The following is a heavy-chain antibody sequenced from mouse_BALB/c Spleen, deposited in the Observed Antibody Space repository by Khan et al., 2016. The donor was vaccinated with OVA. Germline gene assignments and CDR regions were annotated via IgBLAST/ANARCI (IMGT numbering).Heavy chain of an antibody. D-gene: IGHD2-1*01. J-gene: IGHJ4*01. V-gene: IGHV2-2*02. Sequence: VQLQESGPGLVQPSQSLSITCTVSGFSLTTYGIHWVRQSPGKGLEWLGVIWSGGSTDYNAAFISRLSISKDNSKSQVFFKMNSLQANDTAIYYCARTYFSYGNYGDYYAMDYWGQGTSVTVSS. CDR3: ARTYFSYGNYGDYYAMDY. CDR2: IWSGGST. CDR1: GFSLTTYG.